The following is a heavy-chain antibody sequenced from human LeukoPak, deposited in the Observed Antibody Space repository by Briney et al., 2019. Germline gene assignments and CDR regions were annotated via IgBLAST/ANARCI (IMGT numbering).Heavy chain of an antibody. CDR2: IYYSGST. Sequence: SETLSLTCTVSGGSISSSSYYWGWIRQPPGKGLEWIGSIYYSGSTYYNPSLKSRVTISVDTSKNQLSLKLSSVTAADTAVYYCARQPNYYGSGSYERWYFDLWGRGTLVTVSS. CDR3: ARQPNYYGSGSYERWYFDL. J-gene: IGHJ2*01. D-gene: IGHD3-10*01. CDR1: GGSISSSSYY. V-gene: IGHV4-39*01.